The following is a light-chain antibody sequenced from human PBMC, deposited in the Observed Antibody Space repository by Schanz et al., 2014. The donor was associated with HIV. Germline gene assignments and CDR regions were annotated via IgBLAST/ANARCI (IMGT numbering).Light chain of an antibody. J-gene: IGKJ4*01. Sequence: ELVMTQSPATLSVSPGERAALSCRASQTITSNFLAWYQQRPGQAPRLLIFGASTRATGIPARFSGSGSGTEFTLTITNLQPDDFATYYCQQASEYPLTFGGGTKVEIK. CDR2: GAS. CDR1: QTITSN. CDR3: QQASEYPLT. V-gene: IGKV3-15*01.